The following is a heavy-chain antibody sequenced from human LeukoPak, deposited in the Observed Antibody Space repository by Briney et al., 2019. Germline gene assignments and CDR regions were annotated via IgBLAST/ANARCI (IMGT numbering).Heavy chain of an antibody. D-gene: IGHD5-18*01. V-gene: IGHV3-23*01. Sequence: PGGSLRLSCAASGFTFSSYAMSWVRQAPGKGLEWASAISGSGGSTYYADSVKGRFTISRDNSKNTLYLQMNSLRAEDTAVYYCAKGGYSYGSPDYYYYMDVWGKGTTVTVSS. CDR1: GFTFSSYA. CDR3: AKGGYSYGSPDYYYYMDV. CDR2: ISGSGGST. J-gene: IGHJ6*03.